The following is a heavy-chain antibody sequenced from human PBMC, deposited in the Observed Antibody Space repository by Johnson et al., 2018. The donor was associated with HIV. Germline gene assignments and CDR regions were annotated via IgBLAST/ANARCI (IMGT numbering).Heavy chain of an antibody. V-gene: IGHV3-30*14. J-gene: IGHJ3*02. D-gene: IGHD6-13*01. CDR3: HNPSSRSPSGDFNI. CDR1: GFPFSSFA. CDR2: ISYDGSEK. Sequence: QVQLVESGGGVVQPGTSLRLSCAASGFPFSSFAMHWVRQAPGKGLEWVAFISYDGSEKYYADSVKGRFTISRDNSKNTLYLPMNSLKAEDTAVYYCHNPSSRSPSGDFNIWGQGTMVTVSS.